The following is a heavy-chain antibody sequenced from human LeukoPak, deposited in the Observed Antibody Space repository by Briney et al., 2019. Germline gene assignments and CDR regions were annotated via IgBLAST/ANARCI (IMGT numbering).Heavy chain of an antibody. CDR3: ARGGELLRPADY. V-gene: IGHV3-7*01. Sequence: PGGSLRLSCAASGFTFSSYWMRWVRQAPGKGLEWVANMNQDGSEKYYVDSVKGRFTISRDNAKNLLYLQMNNLRVEDTAVYYCARGGELLRPADYWGQGTLVTVSS. CDR1: GFTFSSYW. CDR2: MNQDGSEK. D-gene: IGHD1-26*01. J-gene: IGHJ4*02.